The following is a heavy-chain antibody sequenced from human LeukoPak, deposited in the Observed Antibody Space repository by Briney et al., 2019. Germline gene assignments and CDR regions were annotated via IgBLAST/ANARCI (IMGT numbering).Heavy chain of an antibody. CDR3: AKGGWDLLGHFDY. CDR1: GFTFSSYA. CDR2: ISGSGGST. D-gene: IGHD1-26*01. Sequence: GGSLRLSCAASGFTFSSYAMSWVRQAPGKGLEWVSTISGSGGSTYYADSVKGRFTISRDNSKNTLYLQMNSLRAEDTAVYYCAKGGWDLLGHFDYWGQGTLVTVSS. J-gene: IGHJ4*02. V-gene: IGHV3-23*01.